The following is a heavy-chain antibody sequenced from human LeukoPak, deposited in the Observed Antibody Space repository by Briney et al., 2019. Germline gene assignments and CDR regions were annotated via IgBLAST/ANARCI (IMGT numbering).Heavy chain of an antibody. D-gene: IGHD6-13*01. V-gene: IGHV3-23*01. Sequence: GGSLRLSCAASGFSFSSYAMSWVRQAPGKGLEWVSAISGSGGSTYYADPVKGRFTISRDNSKNTLYLQMNNLRAEDTAVYYCAKEGTSSWNYYFDYWGQGTLVTVSS. CDR1: GFSFSSYA. J-gene: IGHJ4*02. CDR3: AKEGTSSWNYYFDY. CDR2: ISGSGGST.